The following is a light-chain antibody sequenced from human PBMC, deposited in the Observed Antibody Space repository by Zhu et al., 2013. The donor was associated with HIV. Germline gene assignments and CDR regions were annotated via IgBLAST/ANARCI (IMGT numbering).Light chain of an antibody. J-gene: IGLJ3*02. Sequence: SFVLTQPPSVSLAPGETAIITCGADTIGRKNVHWYQQKPGQAPVLVIYDDRDRPSGIPERFSGSNSGNTATLTISRVEAGDEADYYCQVWDSSSDHPNWVFGGGTKLTVL. V-gene: IGLV3-21*04. CDR1: TIGRKN. CDR2: DDR. CDR3: QVWDSSSDHPNWV.